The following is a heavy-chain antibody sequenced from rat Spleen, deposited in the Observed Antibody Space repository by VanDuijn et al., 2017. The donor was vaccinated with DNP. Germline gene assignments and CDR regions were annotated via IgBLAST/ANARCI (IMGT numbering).Heavy chain of an antibody. CDR2: ISYDGGST. J-gene: IGHJ3*01. V-gene: IGHV5-22*01. Sequence: EVQLVESGGGLVQPGRSLKLSCAASGFTFSDYYMAWVRQAPTKGLEWVAYISYDGGSTYYGDSVKGRFTISRDNAKSTLYLRLNSLRSEDTAIYYCASGFGWFAYWGQGTLVTVSS. CDR1: GFTFSDYY. D-gene: IGHD4-1*01. CDR3: ASGFGWFAY.